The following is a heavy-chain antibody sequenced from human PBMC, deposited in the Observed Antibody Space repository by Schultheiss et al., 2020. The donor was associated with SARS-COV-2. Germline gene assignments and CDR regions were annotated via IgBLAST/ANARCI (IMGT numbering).Heavy chain of an antibody. V-gene: IGHV3-33*01. CDR3: TRLDTVTHGRTFDY. CDR1: GFTFSSYG. D-gene: IGHD4-17*01. J-gene: IGHJ4*02. CDR2: IWYDGSNK. Sequence: GESLKISCAASGFTFSSYGMHWVRQAPGKGLEWVAVIWYDGSNKYYADSVKGRFTISRDNSKNTLYLQMNSLRAEDTAVYYCTRLDTVTHGRTFDYWGQGALVTVSS.